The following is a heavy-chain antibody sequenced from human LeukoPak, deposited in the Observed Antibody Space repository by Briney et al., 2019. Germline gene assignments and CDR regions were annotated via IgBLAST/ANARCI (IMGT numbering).Heavy chain of an antibody. CDR1: GFTFSSYG. J-gene: IGHJ4*02. V-gene: IGHV3-30*18. CDR2: ISYDGSNK. D-gene: IGHD6-13*01. CDR3: AKPIAAAGTSY. Sequence: GGSLRLSCAASGFTFSSYGMHWVRQAPGKGLEWVAVISYDGSNKYYADSVKGRFTISRDNSKNTLYLQMNSLRAEGTAVYYCAKPIAAAGTSYWGQGTLVTVSS.